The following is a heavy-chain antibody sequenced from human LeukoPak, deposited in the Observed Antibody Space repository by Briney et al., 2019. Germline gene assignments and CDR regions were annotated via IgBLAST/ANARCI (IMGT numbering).Heavy chain of an antibody. D-gene: IGHD6-19*01. CDR1: GASISSNSYY. J-gene: IGHJ4*02. CDR3: ASPRRMPGIAVVRAREMYY. Sequence: PSETLSLTCTVSGASISSNSYYWGWIRQPPGRGLEWIGSIYYSGSTYYNQSLKSRVTISVDTSKNQFSLKLSSVTAADTAVYYCASPRRMPGIAVVRAREMYYWGQGTLVTVSS. V-gene: IGHV4-39*01. CDR2: IYYSGST.